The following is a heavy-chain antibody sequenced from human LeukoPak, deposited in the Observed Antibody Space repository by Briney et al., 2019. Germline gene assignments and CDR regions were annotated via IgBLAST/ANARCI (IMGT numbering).Heavy chain of an antibody. J-gene: IGHJ4*02. CDR3: ARVGYYDSGGYYGLSFDY. D-gene: IGHD3-22*01. CDR2: IYYSGST. CDR1: GGSISSGGYY. Sequence: SETLSLTCTVSGGSISSGGYYWSWIRQHPGKGLEWIGYIYYSGSTYYNPSLKSRVTISVDTSKNQFSLKLSSVTAADTAVYYCARVGYYDSGGYYGLSFDYWGQGTLVTVSS. V-gene: IGHV4-31*03.